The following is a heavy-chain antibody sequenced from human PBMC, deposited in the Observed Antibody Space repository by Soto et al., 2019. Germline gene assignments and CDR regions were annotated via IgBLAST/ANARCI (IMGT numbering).Heavy chain of an antibody. CDR2: INAGNGNT. CDR1: GYTLTSYA. D-gene: IGHD1-7*01. V-gene: IGHV1-3*01. CDR3: ARWNTTGTTLDDAFDI. J-gene: IGHJ3*02. Sequence: XSVKVSCEASGYTLTSYAMHWVRQAPGQRLEWMGWINAGNGNTKYSQKFQGRVTITRDTSASTAYMELSSLRSEDTAVYYCARWNTTGTTLDDAFDIWGQGTMVTVSS.